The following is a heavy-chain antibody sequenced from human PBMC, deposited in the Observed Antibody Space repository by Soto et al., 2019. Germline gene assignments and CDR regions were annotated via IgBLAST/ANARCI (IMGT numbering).Heavy chain of an antibody. CDR2: FYWNDDK. D-gene: IGHD2-21*02. CDR1: GFSLTTSGVA. Sequence: QITLTESGPTLVTPTQTLTLTCSFSGFSLTTSGVAVGWFRQPPGKAPEWHALFYWNDDKRYSPSLRSRLTVTGDSSKNQVVLTLANVDPVDSGTYYCAHRPTSTDDFYFHYWGQGTLVTVSS. V-gene: IGHV2-5*01. J-gene: IGHJ4*02. CDR3: AHRPTSTDDFYFHY.